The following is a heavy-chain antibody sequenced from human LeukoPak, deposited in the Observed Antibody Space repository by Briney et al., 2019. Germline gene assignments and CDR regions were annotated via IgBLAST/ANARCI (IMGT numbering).Heavy chain of an antibody. CDR1: GGSISSGGYY. D-gene: IGHD3-3*01. Sequence: SQTLSLTCTVSGGSISSGGYYWSWIRQHPGKGLEWIGYIYYSGSTYYNPSLKSRVTISVDTSKNQFSLKLSSVTAADTAVYYCARIGSTIFGVVINWFDPWGQGTQVTVSS. CDR2: IYYSGST. J-gene: IGHJ5*02. V-gene: IGHV4-31*03. CDR3: ARIGSTIFGVVINWFDP.